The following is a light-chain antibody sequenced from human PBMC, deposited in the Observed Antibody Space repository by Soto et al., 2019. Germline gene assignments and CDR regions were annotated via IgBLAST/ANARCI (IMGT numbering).Light chain of an antibody. V-gene: IGKV3-15*01. CDR3: QQYNSYPWT. CDR1: QSVTSN. Sequence: EIVMTQSPATLSVSPWERATLSCRASQSVTSNVAWYQQKPGQAPRLLIYGAFIRATGIPARFSGSGSGTEFTLTISSLQPEDFATYYCQQYNSYPWTFGQGTKVDIK. J-gene: IGKJ1*01. CDR2: GAF.